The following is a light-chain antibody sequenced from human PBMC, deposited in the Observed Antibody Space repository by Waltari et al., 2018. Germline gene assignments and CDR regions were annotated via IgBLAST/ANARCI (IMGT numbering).Light chain of an antibody. CDR2: DVS. CDR3: SSFTTSDTLVI. J-gene: IGLJ2*01. CDR1: GRDIGAYDY. Sequence: QSALTPPASVSGSPGQSITISCTGTGRDIGAYDYVSSYQQHPDKVPKVIIYDVSLRPSGISDRFSGSKSGNTASLTISGLQAEDEGVYYCSSFTTSDTLVIFGGGTKVTVL. V-gene: IGLV2-14*03.